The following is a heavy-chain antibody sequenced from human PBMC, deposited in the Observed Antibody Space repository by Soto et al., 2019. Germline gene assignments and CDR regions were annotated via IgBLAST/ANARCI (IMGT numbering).Heavy chain of an antibody. Sequence: GGSLRLSCAASGFTFSSYSMNWVRQAPGKGLEWVSSISSSSSYIYYADSVKGRFTISRDNAKNSLYLQMNSLRAEDTAVYYCARDFSSSWPHYYYYGMDVWGQGNTVTVSS. V-gene: IGHV3-21*01. J-gene: IGHJ6*02. D-gene: IGHD6-13*01. CDR2: ISSSSSYI. CDR1: GFTFSSYS. CDR3: ARDFSSSWPHYYYYGMDV.